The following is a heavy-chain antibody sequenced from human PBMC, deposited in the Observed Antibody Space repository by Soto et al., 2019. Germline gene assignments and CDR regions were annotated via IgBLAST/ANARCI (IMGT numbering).Heavy chain of an antibody. V-gene: IGHV1-69*06. J-gene: IGHJ2*01. CDR1: GGTFSSYA. CDR3: ARSVMPWHFAL. D-gene: IGHD2-2*01. CDR2: IIPIFGTA. Sequence: ASVKVSCKASGGTFSSYAISWVRQAPVQGLEWMGWIIPIFGTANYAQKFQGRVTITADKSKSTAYMELSSLRSEDTAVYYCARSVMPWHFALWGRGTLVTVSS.